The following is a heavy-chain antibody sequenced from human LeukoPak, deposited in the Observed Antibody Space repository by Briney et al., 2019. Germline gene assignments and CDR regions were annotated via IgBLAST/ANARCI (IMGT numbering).Heavy chain of an antibody. V-gene: IGHV3-21*01. Sequence: GGSLRLSCAASGFTFSSYSMTWVRRAPGKGLEWVSSISSGSYIYYADSVKARFTISRDNAKNSLYLQMNSLRAEDTAVYYCARDPDYYGSIRWGQGTLVTVSS. CDR2: ISSGSYI. CDR1: GFTFSSYS. D-gene: IGHD3-10*01. J-gene: IGHJ4*02. CDR3: ARDPDYYGSIR.